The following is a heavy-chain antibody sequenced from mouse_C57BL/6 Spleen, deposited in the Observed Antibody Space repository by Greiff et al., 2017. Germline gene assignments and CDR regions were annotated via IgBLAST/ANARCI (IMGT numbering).Heavy chain of an antibody. CDR3: AGIFYDHARPYYAMDY. CDR2: IHPNSGST. J-gene: IGHJ4*01. Sequence: QVQLQQPGAELVKPGASVKLSCKASGYTFTSYWMHWVKQRPGQGLEWIGMIHPNSGSTNYNEKFKSKATLTVDKSSSTAYMQLSSLTSEDSAVXFCAGIFYDHARPYYAMDYWGQGTSVTVSS. CDR1: GYTFTSYW. D-gene: IGHD2-4*01. V-gene: IGHV1-64*01.